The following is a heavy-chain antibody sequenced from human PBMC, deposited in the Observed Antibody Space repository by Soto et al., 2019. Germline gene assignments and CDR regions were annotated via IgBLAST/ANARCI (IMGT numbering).Heavy chain of an antibody. CDR2: IKSKTDGGTT. Sequence: EVRLVESGGGLVKPGGSLRLSCAASGFTFSNAWMSWVRQAPGKGLEWVGRIKSKTDGGTTDYAAPVKGRFTISRDDSKNTLYLQMNSLKTEDTAVYYCTVWLYGATICYWGQGTLVTVSS. CDR1: GFTFSNAW. CDR3: TVWLYGATICY. D-gene: IGHD5-12*01. J-gene: IGHJ4*02. V-gene: IGHV3-15*01.